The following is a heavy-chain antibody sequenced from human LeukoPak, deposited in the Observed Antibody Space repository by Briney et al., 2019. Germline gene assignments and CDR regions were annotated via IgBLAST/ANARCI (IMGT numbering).Heavy chain of an antibody. CDR1: GYSISSGYY. CDR3: ARRAIAGDYFDY. Sequence: PSETLSLTCAVSGYSISSGYYWGWIRQPPGKGLEWIGSIYHSGSTYYNPSLKSRVTISVDTSKNQFSLKLSSVTAADTAVYYCARRAIAGDYFDYWGQGTLVTVCS. CDR2: IYHSGST. V-gene: IGHV4-38-2*01. J-gene: IGHJ4*02. D-gene: IGHD1-20*01.